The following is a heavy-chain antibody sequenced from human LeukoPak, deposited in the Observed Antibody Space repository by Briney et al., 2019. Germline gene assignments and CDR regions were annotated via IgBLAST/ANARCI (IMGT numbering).Heavy chain of an antibody. CDR1: GFTFSAYA. CDR2: ISSSSYI. Sequence: GGSLRLSCTASGFTFSAYAMMWVRQDPGKGLEWVSSISSSSYIYYADSVKGRFTISRDNAKNSLYLQMNSLRAEDTAVYYCARVSYDDYRGQGTLVTVSP. V-gene: IGHV3-69-1*01. J-gene: IGHJ4*02. CDR3: ARVSYDDY. D-gene: IGHD3-22*01.